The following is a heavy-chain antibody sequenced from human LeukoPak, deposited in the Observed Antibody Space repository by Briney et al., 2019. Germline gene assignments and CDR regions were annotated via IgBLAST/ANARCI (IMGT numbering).Heavy chain of an antibody. J-gene: IGHJ6*02. D-gene: IGHD2-21*02. V-gene: IGHV1-69*04. CDR1: EGTFSSYA. CDR3: ARDFCYSGSYYYYGMDV. CDR2: IIPILGIA. Sequence: SVKVSCKASEGTFSSYAISWVRQAPGQGLEWMGRIIPILGIANYAQKFQGRVTITADKSTSTAYMELSSLRSEDTAVYYCARDFCYSGSYYYYGMDVWGQGTTVTVSS.